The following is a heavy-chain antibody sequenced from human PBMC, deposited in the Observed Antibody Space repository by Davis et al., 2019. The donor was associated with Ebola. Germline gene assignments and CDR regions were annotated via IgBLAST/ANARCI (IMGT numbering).Heavy chain of an antibody. J-gene: IGHJ4*02. CDR1: GGSISSYY. D-gene: IGHD3-22*01. CDR2: IYYSGST. Sequence: SETLSLTCTVSGGSISSYYWSWIRQPPGKGLEWIGYIYYSGSTNYNPSLKSRVTISVDTSKNQFSLKLSSVTAADTAVYYCARRQYYYDSSGYHNGGFDYWGQGTLVTVSS. CDR3: ARRQYYYDSSGYHNGGFDY. V-gene: IGHV4-59*08.